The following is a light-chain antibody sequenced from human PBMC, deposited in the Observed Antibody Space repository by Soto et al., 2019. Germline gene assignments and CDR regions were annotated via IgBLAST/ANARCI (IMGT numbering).Light chain of an antibody. J-gene: IGLJ3*02. CDR2: RST. Sequence: SVLTQPPSASGTPGQRVTISCSGSSSNIGDNSAYWFQQLPGTAPKLLIYRSTQRPSGVPDRFSCSKSGTSASLAISGLRSEDEADYYCAAWDGSLSAWVFGGGTNLTVL. CDR1: SSNIGDNS. V-gene: IGLV1-47*01. CDR3: AAWDGSLSAWV.